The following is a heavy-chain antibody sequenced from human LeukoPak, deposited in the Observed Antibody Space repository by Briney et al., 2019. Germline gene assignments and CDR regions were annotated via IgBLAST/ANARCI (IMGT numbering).Heavy chain of an antibody. CDR1: GGSFSGYY. CDR3: LCGDYYDSSGPLD. V-gene: IGHV4-34*01. CDR2: INHSGST. D-gene: IGHD3-22*01. J-gene: IGHJ4*02. Sequence: SETLSLTCAVYGGSFSGYYWSWIRQPPGKGLEWIGEINHSGSTNYNPSLKSRVTISVDTSKNQFSLKLSSVIAADTAVYYCLCGDYYDSSGPLDWGQGTLVTVSS.